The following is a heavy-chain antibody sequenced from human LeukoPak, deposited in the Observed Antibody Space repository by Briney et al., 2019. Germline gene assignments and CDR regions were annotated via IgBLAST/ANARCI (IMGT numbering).Heavy chain of an antibody. V-gene: IGHV3-23*01. CDR1: GFTFSTYA. D-gene: IGHD3-10*01. Sequence: GGSLRLSCAASGFTFSTYAMSWVRLAPGKGLEWVSGISGSGGSTYYADSVKGRFTSSRDNSNNTLYVQMNSLRVEDTAVYYCAKSGGLSGSGKLAMDVWGQGTTVTVSS. CDR2: ISGSGGST. CDR3: AKSGGLSGSGKLAMDV. J-gene: IGHJ6*01.